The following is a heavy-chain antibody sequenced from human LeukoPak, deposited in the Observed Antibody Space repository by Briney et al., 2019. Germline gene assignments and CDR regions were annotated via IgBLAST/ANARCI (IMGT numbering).Heavy chain of an antibody. J-gene: IGHJ4*02. Sequence: GGSLRLSCAASGFTFSSYAKSWVRQAPGKGLEWVSGISGSGDNTYYADSVKGRFTISRDNSKNTLYVQVNSLGTEGTAAYYCAKGSYYDSSGSFYFDYWGQGTLVTVSS. CDR3: AKGSYYDSSGSFYFDY. D-gene: IGHD3-22*01. V-gene: IGHV3-23*01. CDR2: ISGSGDNT. CDR1: GFTFSSYA.